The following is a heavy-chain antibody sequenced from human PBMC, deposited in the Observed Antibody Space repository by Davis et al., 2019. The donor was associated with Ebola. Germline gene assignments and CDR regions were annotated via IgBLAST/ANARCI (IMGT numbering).Heavy chain of an antibody. J-gene: IGHJ6*04. CDR1: GYTFTRYY. D-gene: IGHD2-15*01. CDR3: AREVVVVVAATPSGYYYYGMDV. Sequence: ASVKVSCKASGYTFTRYYIQWVRQAPGQGLEWMGVIDPSGGATTYAQRFQGRVTMTRDTSTSTVYMELSSLRSEDTAVYYCAREVVVVVAATPSGYYYYGMDVWGKGTTVTVSS. V-gene: IGHV1-46*01. CDR2: IDPSGGAT.